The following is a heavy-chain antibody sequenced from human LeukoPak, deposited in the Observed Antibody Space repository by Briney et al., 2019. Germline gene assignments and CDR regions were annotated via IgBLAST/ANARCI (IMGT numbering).Heavy chain of an antibody. D-gene: IGHD1-26*01. J-gene: IGHJ4*02. CDR1: GFTFTTYA. V-gene: IGHV3-23*01. CDR2: FSGTVDTT. CDR3: ARRGKVGLPTYFDY. Sequence: QTGGSLRLSCAASGFTFTTYAMSWVRQTPGKGLEWVSTFSGTVDTTYHADSVKGRFTTSRDNSKDTLSLHMDSLRADDTAVYYCARRGKVGLPTYFDYWGQGTLVTVSS.